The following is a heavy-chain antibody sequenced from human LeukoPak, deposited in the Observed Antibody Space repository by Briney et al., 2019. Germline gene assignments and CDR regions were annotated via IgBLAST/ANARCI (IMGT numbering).Heavy chain of an antibody. Sequence: ASVKVSCSVSGNTLTDFSIHWVRQAPGKRLEWMGGFDPEDGQPVYAETFRDRVTLTEDSSTDTFYMELRTLRSDDTSIYYCATSTKYNDFAFDSWGRGTLVTVSS. CDR2: FDPEDGQP. J-gene: IGHJ4*02. CDR3: ATSTKYNDFAFDS. V-gene: IGHV1-24*01. CDR1: GNTLTDFS. D-gene: IGHD1-1*01.